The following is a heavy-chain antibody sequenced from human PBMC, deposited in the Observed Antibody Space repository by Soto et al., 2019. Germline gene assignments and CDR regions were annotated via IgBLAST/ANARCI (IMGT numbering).Heavy chain of an antibody. J-gene: IGHJ4*01. D-gene: IGHD3-10*01. Sequence: QVQLVESGGGVVQPGSSLRLSCSASGFSFKNYAFHWVRQAPGKGLEWVALISHNDEPKIFYADSVKGRFTISRDNFKHTVYLQMNSLRDEDTAVYHCARGVRAESYYNAFDYWGQGAQVTVSS. CDR2: ISHNDEPKI. CDR1: GFSFKNYA. CDR3: ARGVRAESYYNAFDY. V-gene: IGHV3-30-3*01.